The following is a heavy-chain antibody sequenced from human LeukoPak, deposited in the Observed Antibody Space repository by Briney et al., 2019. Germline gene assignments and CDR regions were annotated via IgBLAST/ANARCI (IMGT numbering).Heavy chain of an antibody. CDR3: AKVNYYGSGIFDY. D-gene: IGHD3-10*01. CDR2: IRYDGSNK. V-gene: IGHV3-30*02. Sequence: GGSLRLSCAASGFTFSSYGMNWVRQAPGKGLQWVAFIRYDGSNKYYADSVKGRFTISRDNSKNTLYLQMNSLRAEDTAVYYCAKVNYYGSGIFDYWGQGTLVTVSS. J-gene: IGHJ4*02. CDR1: GFTFSSYG.